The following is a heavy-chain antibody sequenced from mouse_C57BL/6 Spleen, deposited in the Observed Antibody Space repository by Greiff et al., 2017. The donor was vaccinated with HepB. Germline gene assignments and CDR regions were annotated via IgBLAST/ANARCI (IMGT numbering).Heavy chain of an antibody. CDR1: GYSITSGYY. Sequence: EVKLQESGPGLVKPSQSLSLTCSVTGYSITSGYYWNWIRQFPGNKLEWMGYISYDGSNNYNPSLKNRISITRDTSKNQFFLKLNSVTTEDTATYYCARGGGYYWGQGTTLTVSS. V-gene: IGHV3-6*01. CDR2: ISYDGSN. J-gene: IGHJ2*01. CDR3: ARGGGYY.